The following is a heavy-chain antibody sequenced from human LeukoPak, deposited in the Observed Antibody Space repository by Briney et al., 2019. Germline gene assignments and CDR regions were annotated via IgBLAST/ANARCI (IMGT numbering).Heavy chain of an antibody. CDR3: ARVPVGATRELDY. Sequence: GGSLRLSCAASGFTVSSNYMSWVRQAPGKGLEWVSVIYSGGSTYYADSVKGRFTISRDNSKNTLYLQMNSLRAEDTAVYYCARVPVGATRELDYWGQGTLVTVSS. J-gene: IGHJ4*02. CDR1: GFTVSSNY. D-gene: IGHD1-26*01. V-gene: IGHV3-53*01. CDR2: IYSGGST.